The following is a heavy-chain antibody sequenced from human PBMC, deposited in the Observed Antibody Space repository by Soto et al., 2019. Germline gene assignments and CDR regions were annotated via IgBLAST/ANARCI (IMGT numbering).Heavy chain of an antibody. CDR1: GFTFSSYG. J-gene: IGHJ4*02. Sequence: QVQLVESGGGVVQPGRSLRLSCAASGFTFSSYGMHWVRQAPGKGLEWVAVIWYDGSNKYYADSVKGRFTISRDNSKNTRYLQMNSLRAEDTAVYYCARDVRVGATALGYWGQGTLVTVSS. CDR2: IWYDGSNK. D-gene: IGHD1-26*01. CDR3: ARDVRVGATALGY. V-gene: IGHV3-33*01.